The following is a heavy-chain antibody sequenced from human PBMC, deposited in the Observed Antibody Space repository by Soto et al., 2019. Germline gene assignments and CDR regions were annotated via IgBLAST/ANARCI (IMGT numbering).Heavy chain of an antibody. Sequence: GASVKVSCKASGYAFTSYDINWVRQATGQGLEWMGWMNPNSGNTGYAQKFQGRVTMTRNTSISTAYMELSSLRSEDTAVYYCARVVAYYYSSGSYYRAFDIWGQGTMVTVSS. CDR3: ARVVAYYYSSGSYYRAFDI. J-gene: IGHJ3*02. CDR1: GYAFTSYD. V-gene: IGHV1-8*01. CDR2: MNPNSGNT. D-gene: IGHD3-10*01.